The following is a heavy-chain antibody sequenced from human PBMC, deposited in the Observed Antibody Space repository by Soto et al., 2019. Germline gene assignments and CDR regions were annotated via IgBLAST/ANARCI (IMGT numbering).Heavy chain of an antibody. D-gene: IGHD2-15*01. CDR2: ISAYNGKI. Sequence: KGLEWMGWISAYNGKIGYVQKFQGRVTMTSNTSISTAYMELSSLRFEDTAVYYCARGIPGYCGGDTCYSGWFDTPGEGTLVTVYS. V-gene: IGHV1-8*01. CDR3: ARGIPGYCGGDTCYSGWFDT. J-gene: IGHJ5*02.